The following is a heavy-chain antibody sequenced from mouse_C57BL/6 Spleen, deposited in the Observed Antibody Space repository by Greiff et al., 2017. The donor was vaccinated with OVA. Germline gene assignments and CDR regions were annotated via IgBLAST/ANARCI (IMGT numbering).Heavy chain of an antibody. J-gene: IGHJ3*01. CDR2: IDPSDSYT. V-gene: IGHV1-50*01. Sequence: VQLQQPGAELVKPGASVKLSCKASGYTFTSYWMQWVKQRPGQGLEWIGEIDPSDSYTNYNQKFKGKATLTVDTSSSTAYMQLSSLTSEDSAVYYCASRYYGYDAWFAYWGQGTLVTVSA. D-gene: IGHD2-2*01. CDR1: GYTFTSYW. CDR3: ASRYYGYDAWFAY.